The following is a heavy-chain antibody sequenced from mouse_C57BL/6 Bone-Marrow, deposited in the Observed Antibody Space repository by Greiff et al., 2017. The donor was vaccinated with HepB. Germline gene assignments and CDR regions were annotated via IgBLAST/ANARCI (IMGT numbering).Heavy chain of an antibody. V-gene: IGHV5-16*01. Sequence: EVKVVESEGGLVQPGSSMKLSCTASGFTFSDYYMAWVRQVPEKGLEWVANINYDGSSTYYLDSLKSRFIISRDNAKNILYLQMSSLKSEDTATYYCARDVHYYAMDYWGQGTSVTVSS. CDR3: ARDVHYYAMDY. J-gene: IGHJ4*01. CDR2: INYDGSST. CDR1: GFTFSDYY.